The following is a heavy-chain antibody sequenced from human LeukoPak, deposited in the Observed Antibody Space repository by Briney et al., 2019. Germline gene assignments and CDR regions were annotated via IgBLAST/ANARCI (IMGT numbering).Heavy chain of an antibody. CDR1: GFTFSHFY. D-gene: IGHD6-13*01. V-gene: IGHV3-11*04. J-gene: IGHJ3*02. Sequence: GGPLRLSCAAFGFTFSHFYMSWIRQAPGKGLEWVSYISSSGSTIYYADSVKGRFTISRDNAKNSLYLQMNSLRAEDTAVYYCARIKGYSRFDIWGQGTMVTVSS. CDR2: ISSSGSTI. CDR3: ARIKGYSRFDI.